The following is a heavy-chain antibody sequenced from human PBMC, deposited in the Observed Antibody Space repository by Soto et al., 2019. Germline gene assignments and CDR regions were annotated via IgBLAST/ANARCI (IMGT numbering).Heavy chain of an antibody. CDR1: GFTVSSNY. CDR3: ARAGILRGSGSYYKWPDAFDI. V-gene: IGHV3-66*01. J-gene: IGHJ3*02. Sequence: PGGSLRLSCAASGFTVSSNYMSWVRQAPGKGLERVSVIYSGGSTYYADSVKGRFTISRDNSKNTLYLQMNSLRAEDTAVYYCARAGILRGSGSYYKWPDAFDIWGQGTMVTVSS. CDR2: IYSGGST. D-gene: IGHD3-10*01.